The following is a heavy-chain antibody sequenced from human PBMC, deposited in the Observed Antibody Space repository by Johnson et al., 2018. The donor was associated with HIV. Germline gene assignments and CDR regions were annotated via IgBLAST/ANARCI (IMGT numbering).Heavy chain of an antibody. CDR1: GFAFSSYA. CDR3: ARMTTTVSHHDAFDI. J-gene: IGHJ3*02. D-gene: IGHD4-17*01. Sequence: QMQLVESGGGVVQPVTSLRLSCTASGFAFSSYALHWVRQAPGKGLEWVAVISYDGRDAYYADSVQGRFPSSRDNSKNTLYLQMNSLRAEDSAVYYCARMTTTVSHHDAFDIWGQGTMVTGSS. V-gene: IGHV3-30*14. CDR2: ISYDGRDA.